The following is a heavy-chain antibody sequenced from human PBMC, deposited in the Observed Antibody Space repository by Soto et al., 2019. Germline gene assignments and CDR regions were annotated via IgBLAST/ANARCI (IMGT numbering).Heavy chain of an antibody. CDR2: IYWDDDK. CDR3: AHSRIGNSDWGFDP. V-gene: IGHV2-5*02. D-gene: IGHD4-4*01. CDR1: GFSLSTSGVG. J-gene: IGHJ5*02. Sequence: SGPTLVKPTQTLTLTCTFSGFSLSTSGVGVGWIRQPPGKALEWLALIYWDDDKRYSPSLKSRLTITKETSKNQVVLTMTNMDPVDTATYYCAHSRIGNSDWGFDPWGQGTLVTVSS.